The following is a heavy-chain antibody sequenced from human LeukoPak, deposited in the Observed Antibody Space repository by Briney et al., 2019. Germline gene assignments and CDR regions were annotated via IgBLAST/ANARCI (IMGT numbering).Heavy chain of an antibody. CDR3: GKEGAGGIWFGYADY. CDR1: GFTFSSYA. J-gene: IGHJ4*02. CDR2: IRFDGSNI. D-gene: IGHD3-10*01. V-gene: IGHV3-30*02. Sequence: GESLRLSCATSGFTFSSYAMHWVRQAPGKGLEWVAFIRFDGSNIRYADSVKGRFTISRDNSKNTLFLQMNGLKPEDTAVYYCGKEGAGGIWFGYADYWGQGTLVSVSS.